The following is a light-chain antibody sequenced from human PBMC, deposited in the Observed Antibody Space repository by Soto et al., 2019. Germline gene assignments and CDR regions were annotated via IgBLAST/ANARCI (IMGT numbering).Light chain of an antibody. J-gene: IGLJ2*01. CDR1: TSDVGDYNY. V-gene: IGLV2-14*01. Sequence: QSALTQPASISGSPGQSISISCTGTTSDVGDYNYVSWYQQHPGKAPKLMIYEVSYRPSGVSNRFSGSKSGNTASLTISGLRAEDEADYYCASCSSINTPCVVFGGGTKVTVL. CDR3: ASCSSINTPCVV. CDR2: EVS.